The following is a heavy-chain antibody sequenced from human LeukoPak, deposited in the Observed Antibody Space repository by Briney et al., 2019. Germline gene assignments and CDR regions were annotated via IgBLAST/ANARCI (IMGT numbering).Heavy chain of an antibody. V-gene: IGHV3-21*01. CDR3: ARAALAAPDY. CDR1: GFTFSSHR. D-gene: IGHD6-19*01. CDR2: ISGSSTYI. Sequence: PGGSLRLSCAASGFTFSSHRMNWVRQAPGKGLEWVSSISGSSTYIYYADSVKGRFTISRDTANNSLYLQMNSLRADDTAVYYCARAALAAPDYWGQGTLVTVSS. J-gene: IGHJ4*02.